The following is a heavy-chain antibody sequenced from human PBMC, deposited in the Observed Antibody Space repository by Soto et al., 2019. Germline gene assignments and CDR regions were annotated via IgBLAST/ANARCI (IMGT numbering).Heavy chain of an antibody. J-gene: IGHJ6*02. V-gene: IGHV3-48*02. CDR2: ISADSRTI. CDR1: GFTLSSYA. Sequence: EVQLVESGGGLVQPGGSLRLSCAASGFTLSSYAVNWVRQAPGKGLEWVAYISADSRTIHYGDSVKDRFTISRDNAGNSVYLQMNSLRDEDTAVYYCARIKLVEWFVINVDVYDRDVWGQGTPVTVSS. CDR3: ARIKLVEWFVINVDVYDRDV. D-gene: IGHD3-3*01.